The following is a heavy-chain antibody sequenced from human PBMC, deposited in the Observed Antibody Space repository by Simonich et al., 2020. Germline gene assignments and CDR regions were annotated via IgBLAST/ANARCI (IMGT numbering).Heavy chain of an antibody. CDR1: GFTFSSYS. D-gene: IGHD2-2*01. CDR2: ISSSSSYI. CDR3: AGGVYCSSTSCSTYYYYGMDV. V-gene: IGHV3-21*01. J-gene: IGHJ6*02. Sequence: EVQLVESGGGLVKPGGSLRLSCAASGFTFSSYSMNWVRQAPGKGLEWVSSISSSSSYIYYAESVKGRFTIARDNAKNSLYLQMNSLRAEDTAVYYWAGGVYCSSTSCSTYYYYGMDVWGQGTTVTVSS.